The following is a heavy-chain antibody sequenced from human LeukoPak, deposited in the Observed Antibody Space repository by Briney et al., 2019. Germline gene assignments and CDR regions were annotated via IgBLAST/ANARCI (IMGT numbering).Heavy chain of an antibody. CDR1: GFTFSSYS. Sequence: GGSLRLSCAASGFTFSSYSMNWVRQAPGKGLEWVSYISSSSSYIYYADSVKGRFTISRDNAKNSLYLQMNSLRAEDTAVYYCARDHIGRYSGYDVSYYYYGMDVWGQGTTVTVSS. J-gene: IGHJ6*02. CDR3: ARDHIGRYSGYDVSYYYYGMDV. V-gene: IGHV3-21*05. D-gene: IGHD5-12*01. CDR2: ISSSSSYI.